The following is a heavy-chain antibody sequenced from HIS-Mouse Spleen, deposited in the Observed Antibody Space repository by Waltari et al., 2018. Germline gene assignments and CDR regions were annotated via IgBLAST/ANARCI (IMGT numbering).Heavy chain of an antibody. J-gene: IGHJ2*01. CDR3: AREIPYSSSWYDWYFDL. D-gene: IGHD6-13*01. Sequence: QLQLQESGPGLVKPSETLSLTCTVSGGSISSSSYYWGWIRQPPGKGLEWIGSSYSSGGTHDNPSPKGLVTISVDTSKNQFSLKLSSVTAADTAVYYCAREIPYSSSWYDWYFDLWGRGTLVTVSS. CDR2: SYSSGGT. V-gene: IGHV4-39*07. CDR1: GGSISSSSYY.